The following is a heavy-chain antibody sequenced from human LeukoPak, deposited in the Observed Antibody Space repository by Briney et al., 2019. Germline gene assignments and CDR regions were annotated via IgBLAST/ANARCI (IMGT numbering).Heavy chain of an antibody. CDR1: GASISTYY. CDR2: MYTSVTT. CDR3: ARHLAPYRPFHD. D-gene: IGHD1-14*01. J-gene: IGHJ4*02. V-gene: IGHV4-4*09. Sequence: PSETLSLTCTVSGASISTYYWTWVRQPPGKGLEWIGSMYTSVTTKYNPPLKSRGTISVDTSKNRSSLNLISVTAADTAVYYCARHLAPYRPFHDWGQGSLVTVSS.